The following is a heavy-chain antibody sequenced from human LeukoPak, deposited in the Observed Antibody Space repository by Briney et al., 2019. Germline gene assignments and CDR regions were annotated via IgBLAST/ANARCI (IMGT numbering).Heavy chain of an antibody. CDR1: GFTFSSYG. D-gene: IGHD1-14*01. J-gene: IGHJ6*03. CDR3: AKWGLVTTQGYYYYYMDV. CDR2: IWYDGSNK. Sequence: PGRSLRLSCAASGFTFSSYGMHWVRQAPGKGLEWVAVIWYDGSNKYYADSVKGRFTISRDNSKNTLYLQMNSLRAEDTAVYYCAKWGLVTTQGYYYYYMDVWGNGTTVTVSS. V-gene: IGHV3-33*06.